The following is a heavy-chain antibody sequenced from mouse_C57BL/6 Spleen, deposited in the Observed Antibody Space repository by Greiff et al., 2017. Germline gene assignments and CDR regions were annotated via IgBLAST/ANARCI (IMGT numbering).Heavy chain of an antibody. J-gene: IGHJ4*01. CDR1: GYTFTGYW. V-gene: IGHV1-9*01. CDR2: ILPGSGST. D-gene: IGHD2-12*01. Sequence: QVQLKQSGAELMKPGASVKLSCKATGYTFTGYWIEWVKQRPGHGLEWIGEILPGSGSTNYNEKVKGKATFTADTSSNTAYMQLSSLTTEDSAIYYCATLRRRPYYYAMDYWGQGTSVTVSS. CDR3: ATLRRRPYYYAMDY.